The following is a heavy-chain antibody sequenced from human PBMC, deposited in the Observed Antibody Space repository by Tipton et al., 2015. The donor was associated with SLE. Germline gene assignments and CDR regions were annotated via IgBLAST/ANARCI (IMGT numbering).Heavy chain of an antibody. V-gene: IGHV1-18*01. Sequence: QLVQSGAEVKKPGASVKVSCKASGYIFTSYGISWVRQAPGQGLEWMGWISVYNGDTRHPQKLQGRVTMTTDPSTNTAYMELRSLRSDDTAVYYCARRLSSGWYGDYYYMDAWGKGTTVTVSS. CDR2: ISVYNGDT. J-gene: IGHJ6*03. CDR1: GYIFTSYG. CDR3: ARRLSSGWYGDYYYMDA. D-gene: IGHD6-19*01.